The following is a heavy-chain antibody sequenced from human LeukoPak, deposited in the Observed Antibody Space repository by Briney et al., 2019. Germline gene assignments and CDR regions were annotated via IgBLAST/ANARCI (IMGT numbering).Heavy chain of an antibody. CDR2: INWNGGTS. CDR3: AKEYYNWNDNGHIDY. D-gene: IGHD1-1*01. V-gene: IGHV3-20*04. J-gene: IGHJ4*02. CDR1: GFTFEDYG. Sequence: PGGSLRLSCAASGFTFEDYGMSWVRQAPGKGLEWVSGINWNGGTSAYADSVKGRFTISRDNAKNSLYLQMNSLRAEDTALYYCAKEYYNWNDNGHIDYWGQGTLVTVSS.